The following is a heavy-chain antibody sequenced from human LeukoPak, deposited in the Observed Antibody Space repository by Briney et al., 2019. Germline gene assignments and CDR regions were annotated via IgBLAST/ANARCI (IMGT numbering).Heavy chain of an antibody. CDR2: IRYDGSEK. V-gene: IGHV3-30*02. Sequence: PGGSLRLSCAVSGFIFSNYGMHWVRQAPGKGLEWVAFIRYDGSEKYYAESVKGRFTISRDISKNTVYLQMNSLRAEDTAVYYCAKPLIIAATGEFDYWGQGTLVTVSS. D-gene: IGHD6-13*01. CDR3: AKPLIIAATGEFDY. CDR1: GFIFSNYG. J-gene: IGHJ4*02.